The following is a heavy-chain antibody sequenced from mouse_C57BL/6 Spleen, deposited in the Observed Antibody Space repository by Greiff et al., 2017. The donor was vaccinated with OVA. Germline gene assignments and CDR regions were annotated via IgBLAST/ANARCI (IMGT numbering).Heavy chain of an antibody. CDR2: IYPGSGST. CDR3: ARLTTVVARAMDY. CDR1: GYTFTSYW. Sequence: VKLQQPGAELVKPGASVKMSCKASGYTFTSYWITWVKQRPGQGLEWIGDIYPGSGSTNYNEKFKSKATLTVDTSSSTAYMQLSSLTSEDSAVYYCARLTTVVARAMDYWGQGTSVTVSS. J-gene: IGHJ4*01. D-gene: IGHD1-1*01. V-gene: IGHV1-55*01.